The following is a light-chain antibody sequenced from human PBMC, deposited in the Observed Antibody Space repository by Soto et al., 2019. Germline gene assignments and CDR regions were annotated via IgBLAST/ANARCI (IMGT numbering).Light chain of an antibody. CDR3: QSYDSSLSGHVV. Sequence: QAVVTQPPSVSGAPGQRVTISCTGSSSNIGAGYDVHWYQQLPGTAPKLLIYGNNNRPSGVPDRFSGSKSGTSASLASTGLQAEDEADDYCQSYDSSLSGHVVFGGGTKLTVL. CDR1: SSNIGAGYD. V-gene: IGLV1-40*01. CDR2: GNN. J-gene: IGLJ2*01.